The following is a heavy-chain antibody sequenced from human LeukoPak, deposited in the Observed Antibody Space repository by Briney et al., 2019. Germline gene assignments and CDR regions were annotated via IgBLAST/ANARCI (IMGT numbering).Heavy chain of an antibody. CDR3: ASSLPFASSPKDAFDI. CDR2: TYYRSKWYN. CDR1: GDSVSSNSAA. J-gene: IGHJ3*02. V-gene: IGHV6-1*01. D-gene: IGHD2-15*01. Sequence: SQTLSLTCAISGDSVSSNSAAWNWIRQSPSRGLEWLGRTYYRSKWYNDYAVSVKSRITINPDTSKNQFSLQLNSVTPEDTAVYYCASSLPFASSPKDAFDIWGQGTMVTVSS.